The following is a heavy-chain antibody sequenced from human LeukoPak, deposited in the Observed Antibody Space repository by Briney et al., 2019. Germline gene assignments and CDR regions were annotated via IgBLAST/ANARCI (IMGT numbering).Heavy chain of an antibody. J-gene: IGHJ1*01. CDR3: ASDAVRYPLG. CDR2: IKHDGSEK. Sequence: GGSLRLSCGTSGFTFSSYWMTWVRQAPGKGLEWVANIKHDGSEKYYVDSVKGRFIISRDNVENSLFVQMNSLGAGDTAVYYCASDAVRYPLGWGQGTLVTVSS. D-gene: IGHD2-2*02. CDR1: GFTFSSYW. V-gene: IGHV3-7*04.